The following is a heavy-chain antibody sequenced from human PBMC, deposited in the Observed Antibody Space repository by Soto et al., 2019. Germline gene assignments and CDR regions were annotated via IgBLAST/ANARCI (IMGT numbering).Heavy chain of an antibody. CDR3: ARHTSYCSGGSCYSGYYYYGMDV. CDR2: IDPSDSYT. V-gene: IGHV5-10-1*01. Sequence: GESLKISCKGSGYSFTSYWISWVRQMPGKGLEWMGRIDPSDSYTNYSPSFQGHVTISADKSISTVYLQWSSLKASDTAMYYCARHTSYCSGGSCYSGYYYYGMDVWGQGTTVTVSS. CDR1: GYSFTSYW. D-gene: IGHD2-15*01. J-gene: IGHJ6*02.